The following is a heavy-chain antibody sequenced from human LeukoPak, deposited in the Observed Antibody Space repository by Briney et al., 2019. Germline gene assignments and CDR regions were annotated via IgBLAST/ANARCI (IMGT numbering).Heavy chain of an antibody. V-gene: IGHV3-23*01. J-gene: IGHJ4*02. CDR2: TSGRCVNS. CDR3: AKEYSGYDFVY. Sequence: GGALRVSSAASGFTLRSYDMSWVREAPGEGLGWVAATSGRCVNSYYAGSVRGRFTISRDNSQNTLYLQIDSLRDEDTALYYCAKEYSGYDFVYWGQGTPVTVSS. D-gene: IGHD5-12*01. CDR1: GFTLRSYD.